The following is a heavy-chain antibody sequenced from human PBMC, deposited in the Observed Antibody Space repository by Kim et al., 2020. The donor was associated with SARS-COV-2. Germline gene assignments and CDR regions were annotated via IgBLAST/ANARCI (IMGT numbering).Heavy chain of an antibody. D-gene: IGHD6-13*01. J-gene: IGHJ6*02. CDR3: ASSSRQQLVAGYGMDV. Sequence: SLKSRVTMAVDTSKNQFSLKLSSVTAADTAVYYCASSSRQQLVAGYGMDVWGQGTTVTVSS. V-gene: IGHV4-4*07.